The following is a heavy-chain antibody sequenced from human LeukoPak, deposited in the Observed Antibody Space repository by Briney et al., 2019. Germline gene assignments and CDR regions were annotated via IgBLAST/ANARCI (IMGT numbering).Heavy chain of an antibody. D-gene: IGHD3-10*01. CDR1: GYDLINYG. V-gene: IGHV1-18*01. J-gene: IGHJ4*02. CDR2: ISPYNGNT. CDR3: ARGGPMVRGVSKFYFDS. Sequence: ASVKVSCKASGYDLINYGITWVRQAPGQGLEWMGWISPYNGNTNYAQKVQGRVTMTTDTSTNTAYVELRSLSSDDTAVYYCARGGPMVRGVSKFYFDSWGQGTLVTVSS.